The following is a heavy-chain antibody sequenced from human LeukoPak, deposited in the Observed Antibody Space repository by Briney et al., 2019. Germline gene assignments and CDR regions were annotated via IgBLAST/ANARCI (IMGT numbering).Heavy chain of an antibody. D-gene: IGHD6-19*01. CDR2: ISGSSGST. Sequence: GGSLRLSCAASGFTFGTYSMNWVRQAPGKGLEWVSGISGSSGSTYYADSVKGRFTISRDNSKNTLYLQVNSLRAEDAAVYYCARASVAGWYYFDCWGQGTLVTVSS. V-gene: IGHV3-23*01. CDR1: GFTFGTYS. J-gene: IGHJ4*02. CDR3: ARASVAGWYYFDC.